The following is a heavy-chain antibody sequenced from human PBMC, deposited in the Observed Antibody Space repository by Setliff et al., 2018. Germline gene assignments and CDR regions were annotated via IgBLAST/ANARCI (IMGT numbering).Heavy chain of an antibody. J-gene: IGHJ4*02. CDR3: VGAGTYSY. CDR1: GFTFSNCW. CDR2: IKPDGSEK. V-gene: IGHV3-7*01. Sequence: GGSLRLSCAASGFTFSNCWVSWVRQAPGKGLEWVASIKPDGSEKYVDSVKGRFTISRDNAKNSLSLQMNSLRTEDTAVYYCVGAGTYSYWGQGTLVTVSS. D-gene: IGHD3-10*01.